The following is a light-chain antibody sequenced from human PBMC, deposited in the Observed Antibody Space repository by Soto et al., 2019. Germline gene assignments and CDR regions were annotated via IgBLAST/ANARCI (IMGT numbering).Light chain of an antibody. J-gene: IGKJ5*01. CDR2: DTS. CDR1: QGIGST. Sequence: EIVMTQSPATLSVSPGEGATLSCRASQGIGSTLAWYQQKPGQTPRLLIYDTSIRATGVPARFSGTGSETDFTLTISGLQSEDSAVYFCQQYNNWPFSFGQGTRLEIK. V-gene: IGKV3-15*01. CDR3: QQYNNWPFS.